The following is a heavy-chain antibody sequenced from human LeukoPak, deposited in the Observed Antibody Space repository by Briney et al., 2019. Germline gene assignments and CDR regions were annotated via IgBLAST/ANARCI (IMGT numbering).Heavy chain of an antibody. Sequence: PSETLSLTCSVSGDSITGYYWGWIRQPPGKGLEWIGNIYYTGNTYYNSSLKSRLTISFDTAKNQFSLRLNSVTAADTAFYYCARETRPEDYYDKSGYFFDFWGQGTLVTVSS. D-gene: IGHD3-22*01. CDR3: ARETRPEDYYDKSGYFFDF. CDR1: GDSITGYY. V-gene: IGHV4-39*07. J-gene: IGHJ4*02. CDR2: IYYTGNT.